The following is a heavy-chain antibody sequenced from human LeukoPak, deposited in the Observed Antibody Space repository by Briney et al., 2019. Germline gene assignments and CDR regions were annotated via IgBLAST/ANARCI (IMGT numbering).Heavy chain of an antibody. J-gene: IGHJ3*02. CDR2: IKEDGSEK. D-gene: IGHD3-22*01. CDR1: GFTFSRYW. Sequence: GSLRLSCVASGFTFSRYWMTWVRQAPGKGLEWVANIKEDGSEKNYVDSMKGRFTISRDNAKNSLYLQMNSLRAEDTAVYYCARYYYNGDGYSEDAVDIWGQGTMVTVSS. V-gene: IGHV3-7*01. CDR3: ARYYYNGDGYSEDAVDI.